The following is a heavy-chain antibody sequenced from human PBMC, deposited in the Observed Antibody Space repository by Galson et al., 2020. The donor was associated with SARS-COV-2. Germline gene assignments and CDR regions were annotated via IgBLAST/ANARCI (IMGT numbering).Heavy chain of an antibody. CDR2: IHKSRIT. Sequence: ASETLSLTCNVSGSSITNFYWSWIRRPAGKRLEWIGRIHKSRITTYSPSLESRVSMSLDTSKNEVSLKLTSVTAADTAVYFCAREPGPRNTPWYFDLWGRGTLVTVSS. CDR1: GSSITNFY. V-gene: IGHV4-4*07. J-gene: IGHJ2*01. CDR3: AREPGPRNTPWYFDL.